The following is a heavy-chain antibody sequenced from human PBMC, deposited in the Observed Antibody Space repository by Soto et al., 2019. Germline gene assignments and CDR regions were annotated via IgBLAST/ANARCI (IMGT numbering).Heavy chain of an antibody. CDR2: VSYDGSNK. D-gene: IGHD2-2*01. CDR3: AKDEPSSS. Sequence: QVQLVESGGGVVQPGRSLRLSCAASGFTFTNYGIHWVRQAPGKGLEWVAVVSYDGSNKYYADSVKGRFTISRDNSKNTVYLQMNSLRAEDTAVYYCAKDEPSSSWGQGTLVTVSS. CDR1: GFTFTNYG. V-gene: IGHV3-30*18. J-gene: IGHJ4*02.